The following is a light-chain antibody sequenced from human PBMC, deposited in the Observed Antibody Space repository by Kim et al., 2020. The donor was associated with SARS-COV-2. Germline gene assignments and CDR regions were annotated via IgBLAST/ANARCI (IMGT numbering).Light chain of an antibody. CDR1: QGINSA. Sequence: SVRDTATITFRASQGINSALACYQQKPGKAPNLLIYSASTLQSVVPSMFIGSGSGTEFTLTITSLQPEDFATYYCQQLNSYPRTFGQGTKVDIK. J-gene: IGKJ1*01. V-gene: IGKV1-9*01. CDR2: SAS. CDR3: QQLNSYPRT.